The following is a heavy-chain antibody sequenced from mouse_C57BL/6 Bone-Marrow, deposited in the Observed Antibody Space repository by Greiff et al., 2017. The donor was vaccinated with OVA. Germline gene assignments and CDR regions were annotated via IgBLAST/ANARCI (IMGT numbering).Heavy chain of an antibody. CDR2: IWSGGST. CDR1: GFSLTSYG. D-gene: IGHD2-5*01. J-gene: IGHJ4*01. Sequence: VKLMESGPGLVQPSQSLSITCTVSGFSLTSYGVHWVRQSPGKGLEWLGVIWSGGSTDYNAAFISRLSISKDNSKSQVFFKMNSLQADDTAIYYCASNYYSNSYAMDYWGQGTSVTVSS. V-gene: IGHV2-2*01. CDR3: ASNYYSNSYAMDY.